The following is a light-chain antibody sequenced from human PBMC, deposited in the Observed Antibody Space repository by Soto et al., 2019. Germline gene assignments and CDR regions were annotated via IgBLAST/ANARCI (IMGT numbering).Light chain of an antibody. J-gene: IGKJ1*01. CDR3: QKYNSSPWT. CDR1: QGISNF. V-gene: IGKV1-27*01. Sequence: DLQMTQSPSSLSASVGDRVTITCRASQGISNFLAWHQQKPGKVPKLLIYAASTLQSGVPSRFSGSGSGTDFTLTITSLQPEDVATYYCQKYNSSPWTFGQGTKVEIK. CDR2: AAS.